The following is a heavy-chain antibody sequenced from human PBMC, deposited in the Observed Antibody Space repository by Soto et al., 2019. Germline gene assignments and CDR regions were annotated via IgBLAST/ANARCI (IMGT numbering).Heavy chain of an antibody. D-gene: IGHD2-2*01. Sequence: QVQLVESGGGVVQPGRSLRLSCAASGFTFSSYAMHWVRQAPGKGLEWVAVISYDGSNKYYADSVKGRFTISRDNSKNTLYLQMNSLRAEDTAVYYCARDRVVLVPAAIAGRYYGMDVWGKGTTVTVAS. J-gene: IGHJ6*04. CDR1: GFTFSSYA. CDR2: ISYDGSNK. CDR3: ARDRVVLVPAAIAGRYYGMDV. V-gene: IGHV3-30-3*01.